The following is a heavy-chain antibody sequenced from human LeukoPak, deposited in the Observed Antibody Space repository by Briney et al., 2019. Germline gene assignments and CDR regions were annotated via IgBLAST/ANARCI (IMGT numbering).Heavy chain of an antibody. Sequence: EASVRVSCKASGYTFTSYYIHWVRQAPGQGLEWMGIINPSDGDTSYAQKLQGRVTMTRDMSTSTVYMEMRSLRFEDTAFYYCARVKSPYCGGDCWGFGYWGQGTLVTVSS. CDR3: ARVKSPYCGGDCWGFGY. CDR1: GYTFTSYY. CDR2: INPSDGDT. V-gene: IGHV1-46*01. J-gene: IGHJ4*02. D-gene: IGHD2-21*02.